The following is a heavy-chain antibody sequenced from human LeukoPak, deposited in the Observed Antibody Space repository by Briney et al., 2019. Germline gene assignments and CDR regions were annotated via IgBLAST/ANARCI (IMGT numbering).Heavy chain of an antibody. Sequence: GGSLRLSCAASGFTFSSNWMHWVRQAPGKGLVWVSRINEDGSTTNYADSVKGRSTIFRDNAKNTLYLQMNSLRAEDTAVYYCVRDLGGRSGHWGQGTLVIVSS. V-gene: IGHV3-74*01. CDR2: INEDGSTT. CDR3: VRDLGGRSGH. CDR1: GFTFSSNW. J-gene: IGHJ4*02. D-gene: IGHD1-26*01.